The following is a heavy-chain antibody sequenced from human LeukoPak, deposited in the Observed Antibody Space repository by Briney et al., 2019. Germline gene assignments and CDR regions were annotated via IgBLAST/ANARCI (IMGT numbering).Heavy chain of an antibody. J-gene: IGHJ4*02. CDR3: ARLSVTMVRGVIPSPPDY. CDR1: GYSFTSYW. CDR2: IDPSDSYT. D-gene: IGHD3-10*01. V-gene: IGHV5-10-1*01. Sequence: GESLRISFKGSGYSFTSYWISWVRPMPGKGLEWMGRIDPSDSYTNYSPSFQGHVTISADKSISTAYLQWSSLKASDTAMYYCARLSVTMVRGVIPSPPDYWGQGTLVTVSS.